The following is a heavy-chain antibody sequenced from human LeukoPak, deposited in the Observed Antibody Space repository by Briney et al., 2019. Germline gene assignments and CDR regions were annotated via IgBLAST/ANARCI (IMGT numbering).Heavy chain of an antibody. V-gene: IGHV4-34*01. CDR2: INHSGST. J-gene: IGHJ4*02. Sequence: PSETLSLTCAVYGGSFSGYYWSWIRQPPGKGLEWIGEINHSGSTNYNPSLKGRVTISVDTSKNQFSLKLSSVTAADTAVYYCAISPVLRFLEWLPSFDYWGQGTLVTVSS. CDR3: AISPVLRFLEWLPSFDY. CDR1: GGSFSGYY. D-gene: IGHD3-3*01.